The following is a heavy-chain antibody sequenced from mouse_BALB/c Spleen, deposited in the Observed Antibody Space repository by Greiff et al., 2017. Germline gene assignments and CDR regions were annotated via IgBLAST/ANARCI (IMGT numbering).Heavy chain of an antibody. CDR3: ARGGESDY. Sequence: EVKLVESGGGLVKPGGSLKLSCAASGFTFSSYAMSWVRQTPEKRLEWVASISSGGSTYYPDSVKGRFTISRDNARNILYLQMSSLRSEDTAMYCCARGGESDYWGQGTTLTVSA. V-gene: IGHV5-6-5*01. CDR2: ISSGGST. J-gene: IGHJ2*01. CDR1: GFTFSSYA.